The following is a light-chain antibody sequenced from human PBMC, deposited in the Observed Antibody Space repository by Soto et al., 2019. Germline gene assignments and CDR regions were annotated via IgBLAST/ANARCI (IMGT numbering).Light chain of an antibody. V-gene: IGLV2-14*03. J-gene: IGLJ3*02. CDR1: SSDVGAYHS. CDR2: DVS. CDR3: SSFTDTGTVM. Sequence: QSALTQPASVSGSPGQSFTIPCTGSSSDVGAYHSVSWYQQHPGKAPKLIIFDVSNRPSGVSNRFSGSKSGNTASLTISGLQAKDEADYYCSSFTDTGTVMFGGGTKVTVL.